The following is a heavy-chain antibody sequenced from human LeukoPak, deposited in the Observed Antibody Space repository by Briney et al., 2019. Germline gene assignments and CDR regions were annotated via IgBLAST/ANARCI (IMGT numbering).Heavy chain of an antibody. CDR2: INPNSGGT. CDR1: GYTFTGYY. D-gene: IGHD2-8*02. Sequence: ASVKVSCKASGYTFTGYYMHWVRQAPGQGLEWMGWINPNSGGTNYAQKFQGRVTMTRDTSISTAYMELSRLRSHDTAVYYRATISGLCILRCPLSDAFDIWGQGTMVTVSS. V-gene: IGHV1-2*02. CDR3: ATISGLCILRCPLSDAFDI. J-gene: IGHJ3*02.